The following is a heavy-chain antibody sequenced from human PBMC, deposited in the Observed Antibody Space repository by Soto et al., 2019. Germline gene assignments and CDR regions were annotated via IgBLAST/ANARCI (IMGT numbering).Heavy chain of an antibody. CDR2: IHDDGSIT. CDR1: GFTFSSYW. Sequence: GGSLRLSCAASGFTFSSYWMHWVRQAPGKGLVWVARIHDDGSITNYADSVKGRFTISRDNAKNSLYLQMNSLRDEDTAVYYCARDGPIEGNWFDPWGQGTLVTVSS. J-gene: IGHJ5*02. CDR3: ARDGPIEGNWFDP. V-gene: IGHV3-74*01.